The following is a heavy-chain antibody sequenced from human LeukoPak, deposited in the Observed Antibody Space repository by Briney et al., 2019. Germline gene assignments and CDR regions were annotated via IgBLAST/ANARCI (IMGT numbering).Heavy chain of an antibody. D-gene: IGHD5-12*01. J-gene: IGHJ4*02. CDR2: INPNSGGT. CDR3: ARGLFLTWLRSLQPPPLGY. CDR1: GYTFTGYY. Sequence: ASVTVSCKASGYTFTGYYMHWVRQAPGQGLEWMGWINPNSGGTNYAQKFQGRVTMTRDTSISTAYMELSRLRPDDTAVYYCARGLFLTWLRSLQPPPLGYWGQGTLVTVSS. V-gene: IGHV1-2*02.